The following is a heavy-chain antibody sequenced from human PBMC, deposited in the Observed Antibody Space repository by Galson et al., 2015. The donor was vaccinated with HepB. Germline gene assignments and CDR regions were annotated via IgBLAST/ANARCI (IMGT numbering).Heavy chain of an antibody. Sequence: SVKVSCKASGYTFTSYYMRWVRQAPGQGLEWMGIINPSGGSTSYAQKFQGRVTMTRDTSTSTVYMELSSLRSDDTAVYYCARDHRYSGSYFSREFDYWGQGTLVTVSS. CDR1: GYTFTSYY. D-gene: IGHD1-26*01. CDR3: ARDHRYSGSYFSREFDY. CDR2: INPSGGST. J-gene: IGHJ4*02. V-gene: IGHV1-46*01.